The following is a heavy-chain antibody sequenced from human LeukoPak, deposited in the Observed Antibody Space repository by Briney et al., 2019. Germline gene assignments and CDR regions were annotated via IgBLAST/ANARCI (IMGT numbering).Heavy chain of an antibody. Sequence: GGSLRLSCAASGFTFSNYAMSWVRQAPGKGLEWVSAIYTGGSTYHAESVKGRFTISRDNSQNTLYLQMNSLRGEDTAVYYCARWSGGWSFDLWRRGTLVTVSS. D-gene: IGHD3-10*01. V-gene: IGHV3-66*01. CDR2: IYTGGST. CDR1: GFTFSNYA. CDR3: ARWSGGWSFDL. J-gene: IGHJ2*01.